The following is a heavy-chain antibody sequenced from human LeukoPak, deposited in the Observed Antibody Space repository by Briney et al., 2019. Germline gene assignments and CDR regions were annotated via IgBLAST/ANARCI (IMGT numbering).Heavy chain of an antibody. J-gene: IGHJ6*03. Sequence: GGSLRLSCAASGFTFSSYAMSWVRQAPGKGLEWVSAISGSGGSTYYADSVKGRFTISRDNSKNTLYLQMNSLRAEDTAVYYCAKENVDSTTINYYYYYMDVWGKGTTVTISS. V-gene: IGHV3-23*01. D-gene: IGHD5-12*01. CDR3: AKENVDSTTINYYYYYMDV. CDR1: GFTFSSYA. CDR2: ISGSGGST.